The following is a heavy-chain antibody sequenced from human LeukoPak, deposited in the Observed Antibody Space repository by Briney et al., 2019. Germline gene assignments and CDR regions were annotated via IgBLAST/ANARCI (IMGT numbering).Heavy chain of an antibody. CDR3: AIINYGSGSDFSHYYYYYGMYV. CDR1: GFTFSSSA. V-gene: IGHV3-23*01. Sequence: GGSLRLSCAVSGFTFSSSAMSWVRQAPGKGLGWVSAISGSGGSTYYADSVKGRFTISRDNSKNTLYLQMNSLRADDAAVYYCAIINYGSGSDFSHYYYYYGMYVWGQGTTVTVSS. J-gene: IGHJ6*02. D-gene: IGHD3-10*01. CDR2: ISGSGGST.